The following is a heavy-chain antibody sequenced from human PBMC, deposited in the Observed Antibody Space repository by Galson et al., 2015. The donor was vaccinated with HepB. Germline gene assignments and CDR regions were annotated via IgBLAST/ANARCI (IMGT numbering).Heavy chain of an antibody. V-gene: IGHV3-23*01. D-gene: IGHD1-26*01. CDR3: AKGVGYYYYMDV. CDR2: ISGSGGST. CDR1: GFTFSSYA. Sequence: SLRLSCAASGFTFSSYAMSWVRQAPGKGLEWASAISGSGGSTYYADSVKGRFTISRDNSKNTLYLQMNSLRAEDTAVYYCAKGVGYYYYMDVWGKGTTVTVSS. J-gene: IGHJ6*03.